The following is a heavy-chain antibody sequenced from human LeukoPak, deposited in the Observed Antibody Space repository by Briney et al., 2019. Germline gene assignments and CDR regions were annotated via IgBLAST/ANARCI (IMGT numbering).Heavy chain of an antibody. CDR2: ISAYNGNT. J-gene: IGHJ5*02. CDR1: GYTFTSYG. D-gene: IGHD3-10*01. CDR3: ARDLAVLLWFGELLQDWFDP. Sequence: GASVKVSCTASGYTFTSYGISWVRPAPGQGLEWMGWISAYNGNTNYAQKPQGRVTMTTDTSTSTAYMELRSLRSDDTAVYYCARDLAVLLWFGELLQDWFDPWGQGTLVTVSS. V-gene: IGHV1-18*01.